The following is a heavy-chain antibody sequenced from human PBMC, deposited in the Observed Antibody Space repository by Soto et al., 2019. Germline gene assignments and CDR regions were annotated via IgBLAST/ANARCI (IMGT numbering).Heavy chain of an antibody. CDR3: ATFWSGTYGMDV. CDR1: GYTFTGYY. V-gene: IGHV1-2*02. J-gene: IGHJ6*02. Sequence: ASVKVSCKASGYTFTGYYMHWVRQAPGQGLEWMGWINPNSGGTNYAQKFQGRVTMTRDTSISTAYMELSRLRSDDTAVYYCATFWSGTYGMDVWGRGSTVTVAS. CDR2: INPNSGGT. D-gene: IGHD3-3*01.